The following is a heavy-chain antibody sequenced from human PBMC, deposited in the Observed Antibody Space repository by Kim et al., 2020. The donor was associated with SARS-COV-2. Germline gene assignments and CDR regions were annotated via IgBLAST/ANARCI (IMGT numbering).Heavy chain of an antibody. J-gene: IGHJ4*02. D-gene: IGHD3-9*01. CDR2: ISRSSTTM. V-gene: IGHV3-48*04. CDR1: GFTFSTYG. Sequence: GGALRLSCSASGFTFSTYGVNWVRQAPGKGLEWVSYISRSSTTMYYGDSVRGRFTISRDNAKNLVYLQMDRLRAEDTAVYFCAREDDILTGSIDYWGRG. CDR3: AREDDILTGSIDY.